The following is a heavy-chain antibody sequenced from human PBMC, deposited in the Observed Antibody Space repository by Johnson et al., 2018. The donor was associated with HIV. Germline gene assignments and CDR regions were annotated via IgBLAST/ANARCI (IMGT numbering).Heavy chain of an antibody. Sequence: EVQLVESGGGLVQPGGSLRLSCAASGFTFGDYAMSWVRQAPGKGLEWVGFIRSKAYGGTTEYAASVKGRFTISRDDSKSIAYLQMTSLKTEDTAVYYSTLVGLEGSDAFDIWGQGTMVTVSS. CDR2: IRSKAYGGTT. CDR1: GFTFGDYA. CDR3: TLVGLEGSDAFDI. V-gene: IGHV3-49*04. J-gene: IGHJ3*02. D-gene: IGHD2-21*01.